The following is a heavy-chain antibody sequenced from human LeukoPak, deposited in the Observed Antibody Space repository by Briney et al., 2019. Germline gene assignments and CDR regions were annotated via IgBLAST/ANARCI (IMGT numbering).Heavy chain of an antibody. Sequence: SETLSLTCTVSGGSISSYYWSWIRQPPGKGLEWIGYIYYSGSTNYNPSLKSRDTISVDTSKNQFSLKLSSVTAADTAVYYCARGQQQLQVYYYYMDVWGKGTTVTVSS. CDR1: GGSISSYY. CDR2: IYYSGST. CDR3: ARGQQQLQVYYYYMDV. D-gene: IGHD6-13*01. J-gene: IGHJ6*03. V-gene: IGHV4-59*01.